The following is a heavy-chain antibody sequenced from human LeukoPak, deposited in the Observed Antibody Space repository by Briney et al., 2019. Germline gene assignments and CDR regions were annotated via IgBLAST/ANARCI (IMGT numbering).Heavy chain of an antibody. D-gene: IGHD2-21*02. CDR3: ARYGQRPGVTTSDP. Sequence: GRSLRLSCAASGFTFNSYWMVWIRQAPGKGLVWVSCINPDGSWTLHADSVKGRFTISRNYAKNTAYLQMNSLRVEDTAMYYCARYGQRPGVTTSDPWSQGTLVTVSS. CDR2: INPDGSWT. J-gene: IGHJ5*02. V-gene: IGHV3-74*01. CDR1: GFTFNSYW.